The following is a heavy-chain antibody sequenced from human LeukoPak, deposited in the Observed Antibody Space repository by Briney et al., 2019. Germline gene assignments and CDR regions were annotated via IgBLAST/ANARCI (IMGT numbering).Heavy chain of an antibody. V-gene: IGHV3-21*04. CDR2: ISSSSSYI. CDR1: GFTFSSYS. CDR3: ARAGYSSSWYGGSRGNWFDP. Sequence: TGGSLRLSCAASGFTFSSYSMNWVRQAPGKGLEWVSSISSSSSYIYYADSVKGRFTISRDNAKNSLYLQMNSLRAEDTAVYYCARAGYSSSWYGGSRGNWFDPWGQGTLVTVSS. J-gene: IGHJ5*02. D-gene: IGHD6-13*01.